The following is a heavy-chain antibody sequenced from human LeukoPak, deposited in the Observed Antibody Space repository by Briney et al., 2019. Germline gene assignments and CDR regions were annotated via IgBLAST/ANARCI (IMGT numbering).Heavy chain of an antibody. Sequence: SGTLSLTCTVSGGSVSSNYWSWLRQPPGKGLEWIGYIYYSGTTNYKSSLKSRVTISVDTSKNQFSLKLTSVTVADTAVYYCARENYGLFDPWGQGTLVTVSS. J-gene: IGHJ5*02. CDR3: ARENYGLFDP. CDR1: GGSVSSNY. D-gene: IGHD4-17*01. V-gene: IGHV4-59*02. CDR2: IYYSGTT.